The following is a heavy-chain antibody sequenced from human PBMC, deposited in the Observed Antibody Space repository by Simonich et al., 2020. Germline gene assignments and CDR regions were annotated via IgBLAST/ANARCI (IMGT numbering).Heavy chain of an antibody. J-gene: IGHJ4*02. CDR1: GFSLSTRGVG. Sequence: QITLKESGPTLVTPTQTLTLTCTFSGFSLSTRGVGVGWIRQPPGKAREWLALIYWNDDKRYSPSLKSRLTITKDTSKNQVVLTMTNMDPVDTATYYCAHRRGFFDYWGQGTLVTVSS. V-gene: IGHV2-5*01. CDR3: AHRRGFFDY. CDR2: IYWNDDK.